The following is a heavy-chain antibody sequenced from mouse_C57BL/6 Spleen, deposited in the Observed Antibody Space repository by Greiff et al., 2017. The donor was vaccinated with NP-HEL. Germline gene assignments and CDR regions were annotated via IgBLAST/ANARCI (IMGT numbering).Heavy chain of an antibody. CDR3: ARWEYIDY. CDR2: IYPGDGDT. D-gene: IGHD4-1*01. Sequence: VQLQQSGPELVKPGASVKISCKASGYAFSSSWMNWVKQRPGKGLEWIGRIYPGDGDTNYNGKFKGKATLTADKSSSTAYMQLSNLTSEDSAVYFCARWEYIDYWGQGTTLTVSS. J-gene: IGHJ2*01. CDR1: GYAFSSSW. V-gene: IGHV1-82*01.